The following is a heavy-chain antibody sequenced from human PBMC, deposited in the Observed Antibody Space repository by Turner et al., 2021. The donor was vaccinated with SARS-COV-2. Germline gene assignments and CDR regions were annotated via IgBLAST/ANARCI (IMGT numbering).Heavy chain of an antibody. CDR2: IYYRGST. V-gene: IGHV4-59*01. CDR3: ARDLRFNWLDS. J-gene: IGHJ5*01. Sequence: QVQLQESGPGLVKPSETLSLTCTVSGGSISSDFWSWIRQPPGKGLEWIGYIYYRGSTNYNPSLKSRVTMSVDTSKNQFSLKLRSVTAADTAVYYCARDLRFNWLDSWGQGTLVTFS. CDR1: GGSISSDF. D-gene: IGHD3-3*01.